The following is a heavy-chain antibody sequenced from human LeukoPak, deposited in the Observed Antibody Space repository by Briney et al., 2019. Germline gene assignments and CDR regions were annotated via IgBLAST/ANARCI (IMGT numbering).Heavy chain of an antibody. D-gene: IGHD3-10*01. CDR3: ATLTASRSFFDY. CDR1: GFTFSTYG. V-gene: IGHV3-23*01. CDR2: INSADNT. J-gene: IGHJ4*02. Sequence: PGGSLRLSCAASGFTFSTYGLAGVRQAPGKGLEWVSLINSADNTYYADSVKGRFTISRNNSMNTLYLRMNRQPSDDTAVFYCATLTASRSFFDYWGQGSLVTVSS.